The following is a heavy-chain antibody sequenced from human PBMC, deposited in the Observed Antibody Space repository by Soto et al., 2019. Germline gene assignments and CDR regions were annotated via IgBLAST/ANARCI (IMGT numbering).Heavy chain of an antibody. Sequence: PGGSLRLSCAASGFTFSSYGMHWVRQAPGKGLEWVAVISYDGSNKYYADSVKGRFTISRDNSKNTLYLQMNSLRAEDTAVYYCAKKRSAMYGPTDALDVWGQGTLVTVSS. CDR3: AKKRSAMYGPTDALDV. CDR2: ISYDGSNK. D-gene: IGHD2-8*01. CDR1: GFTFSSYG. J-gene: IGHJ3*01. V-gene: IGHV3-30*18.